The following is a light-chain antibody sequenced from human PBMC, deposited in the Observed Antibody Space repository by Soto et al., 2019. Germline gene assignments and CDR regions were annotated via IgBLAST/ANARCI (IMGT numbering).Light chain of an antibody. Sequence: DIQLSQSPSLLSASVGDRVAITCRASQDLDNYLAWYRHTPGEAPKLLIYGAYTLQSGVPRRFSGAGSGTEFSLTISSLQPEDFAIYYCQQLNGSPPITFGQGTRVDIK. CDR2: GAY. CDR3: QQLNGSPPIT. J-gene: IGKJ5*01. CDR1: QDLDNY. V-gene: IGKV1-9*01.